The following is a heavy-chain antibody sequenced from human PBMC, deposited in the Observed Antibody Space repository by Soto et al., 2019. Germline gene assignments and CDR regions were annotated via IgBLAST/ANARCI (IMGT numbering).Heavy chain of an antibody. D-gene: IGHD2-2*01. CDR3: AQPALPDVGDYFDY. Sequence: GGSLRLSCAASGFTFSSYGMHWVRQAPGKGLEWVAVISYDGSNKYYADSVKGRFTISRDNSKNTLYLQMNSLRAEDTAVYYCAQPALPDVGDYFDYWGQGTLVTVSS. CDR2: ISYDGSNK. J-gene: IGHJ4*02. CDR1: GFTFSSYG. V-gene: IGHV3-30*03.